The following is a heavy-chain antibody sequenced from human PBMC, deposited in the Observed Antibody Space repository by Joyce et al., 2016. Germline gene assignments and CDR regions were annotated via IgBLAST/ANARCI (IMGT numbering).Heavy chain of an antibody. D-gene: IGHD4-23*01. CDR1: EFSFSSFP. CDR2: ISTSDSLT. Sequence: EVQLLKSGGGLVQPGGSLRLSCGTSEFSFSSFPMSWARQAPGKGLEWVSAISTSDSLTYYTDSVKGRFTISRDNSKNTLFLQMNNLRAEDTAVYYCARHLDYGGNSGGLDFDYWGQGTLVTVSS. J-gene: IGHJ4*02. V-gene: IGHV3-23*01. CDR3: ARHLDYGGNSGGLDFDY.